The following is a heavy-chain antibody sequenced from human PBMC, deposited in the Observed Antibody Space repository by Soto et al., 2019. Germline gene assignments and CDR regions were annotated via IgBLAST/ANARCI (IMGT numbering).Heavy chain of an antibody. Sequence: SETLSLTCTVPGGSISSYYWSWIRQPAGKGLEWIGRIYTSGSTNYNPSLKSRVTMSVDTSKNQFSLKLSSVTAADTAVYYCARSATYYDYVWGSYRTQPPDYWGQGTLVTVSS. J-gene: IGHJ4*02. CDR3: ARSATYYDYVWGSYRTQPPDY. CDR1: GGSISSYY. V-gene: IGHV4-4*07. D-gene: IGHD3-16*02. CDR2: IYTSGST.